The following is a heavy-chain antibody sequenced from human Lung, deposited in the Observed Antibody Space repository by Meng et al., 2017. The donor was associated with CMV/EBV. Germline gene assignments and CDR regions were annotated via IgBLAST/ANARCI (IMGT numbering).Heavy chain of an antibody. V-gene: IGHV3-49*04. CDR2: IRSKGYGGST. J-gene: IGHJ3*02. Sequence: SCTGSGFIFGDFAMSWVRQAPGKGLEWVGFIRSKGYGGSTEYAASVKGRFSISRDESKSIAYLQMNSLKTEDTAVYFCTGARPKWEQIGQSFDIWGQGTMVTVSS. CDR1: GFIFGDFA. D-gene: IGHD1-26*01. CDR3: TGARPKWEQIGQSFDI.